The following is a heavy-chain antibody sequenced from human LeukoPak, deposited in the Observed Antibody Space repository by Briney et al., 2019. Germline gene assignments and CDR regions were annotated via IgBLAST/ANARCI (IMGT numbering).Heavy chain of an antibody. J-gene: IGHJ3*02. CDR2: FYSGGST. CDR1: GFTVSNSY. V-gene: IGHV3-53*01. D-gene: IGHD1-26*01. CDR3: AREIWELRAFDI. Sequence: GGSLRLSCAASGFTVSNSYMNWVRQAPEKGLEWVSIFYSGGSTFYADSVKGRFTVSRDNSKNTLYLQMNSLRADDTAVYYCAREIWELRAFDIWGPGTMVTVSS.